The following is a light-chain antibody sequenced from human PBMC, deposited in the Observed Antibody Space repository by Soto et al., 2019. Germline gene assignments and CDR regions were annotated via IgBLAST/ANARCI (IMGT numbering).Light chain of an antibody. CDR3: HPYDNSPLT. Sequence: VLTLPPGTLSLSPGERAAVSCRARQSVSRSSLDWSQQTPGQAPGLLLYGASNSATGIADRFRGRGSGADFTLTITRLEPEDFEVDYCHPYDNSPLTVAGGTKVDTK. CDR1: QSVSRSS. CDR2: GAS. V-gene: IGKV3-20*01. J-gene: IGKJ4*02.